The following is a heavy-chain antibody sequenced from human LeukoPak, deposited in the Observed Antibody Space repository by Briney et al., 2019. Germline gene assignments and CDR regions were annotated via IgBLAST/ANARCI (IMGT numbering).Heavy chain of an antibody. J-gene: IGHJ6*02. Sequence: GGSLRLSCAASGFTFTTYWMHWVRQAPGKGLVWVSHINSDGNITSYADFVKGRFTISRDNAKNTLYLQMNSLRAEDTAVYYCARDAVDTANAVWGQGTTVTVSS. CDR1: GFTFTTYW. CDR2: INSDGNIT. CDR3: ARDAVDTANAV. D-gene: IGHD5-18*01. V-gene: IGHV3-74*01.